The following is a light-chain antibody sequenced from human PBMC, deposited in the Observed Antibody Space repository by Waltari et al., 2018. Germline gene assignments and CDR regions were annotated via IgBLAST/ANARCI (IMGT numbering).Light chain of an antibody. Sequence: SYELTQPTSVSVAPGQTASITCSGDKLGDKYACWYQQKPGQSPVLVIQQDTKRPSGIPGRVSGSNSGNTATLTISGTQAIDEADYYCQAWDSSYARVFGGGTKLTVL. CDR2: QDT. CDR1: KLGDKY. CDR3: QAWDSSYARV. J-gene: IGLJ2*01. V-gene: IGLV3-1*01.